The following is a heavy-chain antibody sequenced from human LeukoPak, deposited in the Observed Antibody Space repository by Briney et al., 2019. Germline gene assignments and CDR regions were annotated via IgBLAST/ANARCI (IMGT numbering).Heavy chain of an antibody. D-gene: IGHD3-10*02. CDR3: AELGITMIGGV. V-gene: IGHV3-48*03. CDR1: GFTFSSYE. Sequence: GGSLRLSCAASGFTFSSYEMNWVRQAPGKGLEWVSYISSSGSTIYYADSVKGRFTISRDNAKNSLYLQIDSLRAEDTAVYYCAELGITMIGGVWGKGTTVTISS. CDR2: ISSSGSTI. J-gene: IGHJ6*04.